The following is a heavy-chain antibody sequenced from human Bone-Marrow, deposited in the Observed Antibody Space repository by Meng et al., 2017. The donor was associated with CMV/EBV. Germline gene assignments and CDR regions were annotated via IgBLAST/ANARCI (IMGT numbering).Heavy chain of an antibody. D-gene: IGHD2-2*01. J-gene: IGHJ4*02. CDR2: ISPYKGFT. V-gene: IGHV1-18*01. CDR1: CYTFPNDG. CDR3: ARSVPAAWDFDY. Sequence: ASVKVYCKASCYTFPNDGISWVRQAPGQGLEWMGWISPYKGFTNYAQKFQGRVTMTRDTSTSTVYMELSSLRSEDTAVYYCARSVPAAWDFDYWGQGTLVTVSS.